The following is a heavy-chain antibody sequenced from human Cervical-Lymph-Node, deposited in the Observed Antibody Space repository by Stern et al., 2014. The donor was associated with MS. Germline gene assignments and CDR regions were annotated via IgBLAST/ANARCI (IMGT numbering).Heavy chain of an antibody. CDR1: GFSLSTSGVG. Sequence: QVTLKESGPTLVKPTQTLTLTCTFSGFSLSTSGVGVGWIRQPPGKALEWLALIYWDDDKRYSPSLKSRLTITKDTSNNQVXLTMTNMDPVDXATYYCAHRPAAAXXXDYWGQGTLVTVSS. D-gene: IGHD6-13*01. J-gene: IGHJ4*02. CDR3: AHRPAAAXXXDY. CDR2: IYWDDDK. V-gene: IGHV2-5*02.